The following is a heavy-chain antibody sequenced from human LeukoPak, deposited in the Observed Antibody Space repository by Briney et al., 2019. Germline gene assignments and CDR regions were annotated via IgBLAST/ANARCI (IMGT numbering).Heavy chain of an antibody. V-gene: IGHV4-4*07. J-gene: IGHJ6*03. Sequence: SETLSLTCTVSGGSISSYHWSWIRQPAGKGLEWIGRIYTSGSTNYNPSLKSRVTMSVDTSKNQFSLKLSSVTAADTAVYYCARGRIATRPYYYMDVRGKGTTVTVSS. D-gene: IGHD2-15*01. CDR3: ARGRIATRPYYYMDV. CDR1: GGSISSYH. CDR2: IYTSGST.